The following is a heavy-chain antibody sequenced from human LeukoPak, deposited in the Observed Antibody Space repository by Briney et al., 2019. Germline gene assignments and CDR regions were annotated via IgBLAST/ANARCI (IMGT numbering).Heavy chain of an antibody. J-gene: IGHJ5*02. CDR1: GFTFSGYW. CDR2: IKSDGSTT. CDR3: AKSDWFDP. Sequence: GGSLRLSCAASGFTFSGYWMHWVRQVPGKGLVWVSRIKSDGSTTSYADSVMGRFTISRDNAKNTLYLQMNSLRAEDTAVYYCAKSDWFDPWGQGTLVTVSS. V-gene: IGHV3-74*01.